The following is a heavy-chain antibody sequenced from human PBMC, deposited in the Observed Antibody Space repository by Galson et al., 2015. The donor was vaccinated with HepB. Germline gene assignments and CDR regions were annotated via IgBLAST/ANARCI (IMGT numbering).Heavy chain of an antibody. D-gene: IGHD3-22*01. J-gene: IGHJ4*02. V-gene: IGHV5-10-1*01. CDR1: W. Sequence: WITWVRQVPGKGLEWMGRIDPSNAYTNYSPSFQGHVTISIERSTSTAYLQWRSLKASDTAVYFCARHSDSSGYPYFDYWGQGTLVTVSS. CDR2: IDPSNAYT. CDR3: ARHSDSSGYPYFDY.